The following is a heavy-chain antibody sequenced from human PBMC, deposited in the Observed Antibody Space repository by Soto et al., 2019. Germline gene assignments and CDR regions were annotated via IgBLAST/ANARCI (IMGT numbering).Heavy chain of an antibody. CDR2: IIPIFGTA. CDR1: GGTFSSYA. Sequence: SVKVSCKASGGTFSSYAISWVRQAPGQGLEWMGGIIPIFGTANYAQKFQGRVTITADKSTSTAYMELSSLRSEDTAVYYCARDKGITGTTYYFDYWGQGTLVTVSS. D-gene: IGHD1-7*01. V-gene: IGHV1-69*06. CDR3: ARDKGITGTTYYFDY. J-gene: IGHJ4*02.